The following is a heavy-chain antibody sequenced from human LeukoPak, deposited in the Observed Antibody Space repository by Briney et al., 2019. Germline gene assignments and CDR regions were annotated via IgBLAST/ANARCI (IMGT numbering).Heavy chain of an antibody. CDR1: GGSISSYY. J-gene: IGHJ5*02. CDR2: IYYSGSA. Sequence: PSETLSLTCTVAGGSISSYYWSWIRQPPGKGLEWIGYIYYSGSANYNPSLKSRVTISVDTSKNQFSLKLSSVTAADTAVYYCARLMSRYDWFDPWGQGTLVTVSS. V-gene: IGHV4-59*01. D-gene: IGHD2-2*01. CDR3: ARLMSRYDWFDP.